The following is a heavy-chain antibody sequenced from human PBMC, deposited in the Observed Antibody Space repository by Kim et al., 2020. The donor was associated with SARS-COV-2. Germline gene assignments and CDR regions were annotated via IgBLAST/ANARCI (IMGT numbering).Heavy chain of an antibody. J-gene: IGHJ4*02. Sequence: GGSLRHSCAASGFTFSSYAMSWVRQAPGKGLEWVSAISGSGGSTYYADSVKGRFTISRDNSKNTLYLQMNSLRAEDTAVYYCAKGSSGYSSLNDYWGQGTLVTVSS. CDR2: ISGSGGST. CDR3: AKGSSGYSSLNDY. CDR1: GFTFSSYA. V-gene: IGHV3-23*01. D-gene: IGHD3-22*01.